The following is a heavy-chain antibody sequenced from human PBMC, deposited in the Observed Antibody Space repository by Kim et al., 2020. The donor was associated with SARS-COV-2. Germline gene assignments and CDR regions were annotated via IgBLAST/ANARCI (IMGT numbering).Heavy chain of an antibody. Sequence: GGSLRLSCAASGFTFSSYGMHWVRQAPGKGLEWVAVIWYDGSNKYYADSVKGRFTISRDNSKNTLYLQMNSLRAEDTAVYYCARAGDTAMVHLGEQQPNNWFDPWGQGTLVTVSS. D-gene: IGHD5-18*01. CDR3: ARAGDTAMVHLGEQQPNNWFDP. J-gene: IGHJ5*02. CDR1: GFTFSSYG. CDR2: IWYDGSNK. V-gene: IGHV3-33*01.